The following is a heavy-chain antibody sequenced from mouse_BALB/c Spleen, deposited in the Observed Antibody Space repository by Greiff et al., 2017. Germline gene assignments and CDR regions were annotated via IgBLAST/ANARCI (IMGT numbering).Heavy chain of an antibody. Sequence: QVQLQQSGAELMKPGASVKISCKATGYTFSSYWIEWVKQRPGHGLEWIGEILPGSGSTNYNEKFKGKATFTADTSSNTAYMQLSSLTSEDSAVYYCARSTTATAMDYWGQGTSVTVSS. J-gene: IGHJ4*01. CDR3: ARSTTATAMDY. V-gene: IGHV1-9*01. D-gene: IGHD1-2*01. CDR1: GYTFSSYW. CDR2: ILPGSGST.